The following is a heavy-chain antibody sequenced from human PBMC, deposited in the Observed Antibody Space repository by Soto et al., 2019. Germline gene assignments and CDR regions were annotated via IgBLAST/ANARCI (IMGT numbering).Heavy chain of an antibody. CDR2: IWYDGSNK. CDR1: GFTFSSYG. CDR3: ARDAGESYYYYGMDV. J-gene: IGHJ6*02. V-gene: IGHV3-33*01. D-gene: IGHD1-26*01. Sequence: QVPLVESGGGVVQPGRSLRLSCAASGFTFSSYGMHWVRQAPGKGLEWVAVIWYDGSNKYYADSVKGRFTISRDNSKNTLYLQMNSLRAEDTAVYYCARDAGESYYYYGMDVWGQGTTVTVSS.